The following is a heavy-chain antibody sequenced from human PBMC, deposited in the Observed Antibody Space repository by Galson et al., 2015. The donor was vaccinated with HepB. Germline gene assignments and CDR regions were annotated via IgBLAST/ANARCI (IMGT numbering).Heavy chain of an antibody. CDR1: GFTFSSYW. V-gene: IGHV3-21*01. J-gene: IGHJ4*02. D-gene: IGHD2-2*01. Sequence: SLRLSCAASGFTFSSYWMSWVRQAPGKGLEWVSSISSGTSYIYYADSVKGRFTISRDNAKNSLYLQMNSLRAEDTAVYYCAKDRYLMDFDYWGQGALVTVSS. CDR3: AKDRYLMDFDY. CDR2: ISSGTSYI.